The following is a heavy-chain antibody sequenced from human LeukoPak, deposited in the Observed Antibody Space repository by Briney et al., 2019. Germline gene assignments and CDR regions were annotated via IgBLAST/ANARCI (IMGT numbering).Heavy chain of an antibody. Sequence: GGSLRLSCAASGFTLSSYDMHWVRQAPGKGLEWVAVISYDGGNEYYADSVKGRFTISRDNSKNTLYLQMNSLRAEDTAVYYCAKEFSSHFDYWGQGTLVTASS. CDR2: ISYDGGNE. CDR3: AKEFSSHFDY. D-gene: IGHD2-2*01. J-gene: IGHJ4*02. V-gene: IGHV3-30*18. CDR1: GFTLSSYD.